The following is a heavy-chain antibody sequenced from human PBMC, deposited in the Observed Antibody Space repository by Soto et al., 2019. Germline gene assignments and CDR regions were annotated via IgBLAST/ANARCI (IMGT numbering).Heavy chain of an antibody. J-gene: IGHJ4*02. Sequence: EVQLLESGGGLVRPGGSLRLSCAASEFTFSSYAMSWVRQAPGKGMEWVASISGSGDTTYYADSVRGRFTVSRDNSKNTLYLQMNSLKAEDAAVYSCAKDSVGTIADYFDYWGLGTLVTVSS. V-gene: IGHV3-23*01. CDR3: AKDSVGTIADYFDY. CDR2: ISGSGDTT. CDR1: EFTFSSYA. D-gene: IGHD1-7*01.